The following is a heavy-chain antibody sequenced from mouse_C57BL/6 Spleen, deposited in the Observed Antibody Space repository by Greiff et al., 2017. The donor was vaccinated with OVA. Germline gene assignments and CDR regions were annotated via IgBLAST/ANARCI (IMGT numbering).Heavy chain of an antibody. Sequence: EVQLVESEGGLVQPGSSMKLSCTASGFTFSDYYMAWVRQVPEKGLEWVANINYDGSSTYYLDSLKSRFIISRDNAKNILYLQMSSLKSEDTATYYCAREGLTGTPYWYFDVWGTGTTVTVSS. V-gene: IGHV5-16*01. D-gene: IGHD4-1*01. CDR2: INYDGSST. CDR1: GFTFSDYY. J-gene: IGHJ1*03. CDR3: AREGLTGTPYWYFDV.